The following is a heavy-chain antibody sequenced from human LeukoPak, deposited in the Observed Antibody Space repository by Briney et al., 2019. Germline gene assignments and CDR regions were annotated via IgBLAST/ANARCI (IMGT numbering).Heavy chain of an antibody. J-gene: IGHJ4*02. CDR2: ISGSGAYT. V-gene: IGHV3-23*01. CDR3: AKGAFERFGEPSDY. Sequence: PGGSLRLSCAASGFTFSSYAMTWVRQAPGKGLEWVSCISGSGAYTYYADSVKGRFTISRDNSKSTLYLQMNSLRAEDTAVYYCAKGAFERFGEPSDYWGRGTLVSVSS. D-gene: IGHD3-10*01. CDR1: GFTFSSYA.